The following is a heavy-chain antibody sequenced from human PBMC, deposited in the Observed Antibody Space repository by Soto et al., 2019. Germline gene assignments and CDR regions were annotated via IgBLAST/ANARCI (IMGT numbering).Heavy chain of an antibody. D-gene: IGHD3-22*01. Sequence: ASVKVSCKASGYTFPDYGIHWVRQAPGQGLEWMGWINTYNGNTYYTQNLQGRVTMTRDTSTSTAYMDLRSLRFDDTALYYCARDRDDSSWSTAENFQHWGQGTPFTVS. V-gene: IGHV1-18*01. CDR2: INTYNGNT. J-gene: IGHJ1*01. CDR3: ARDRDDSSWSTAENFQH. CDR1: GYTFPDYG.